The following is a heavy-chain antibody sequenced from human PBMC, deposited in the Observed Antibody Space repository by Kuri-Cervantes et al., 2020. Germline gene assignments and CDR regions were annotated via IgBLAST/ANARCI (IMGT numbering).Heavy chain of an antibody. Sequence: GSLRLSCAVSGYSISSGYYWGWIRQPPGKGLEWIGSIYHSGSTYYNPSLKSRVTISVDTSKNQFSLKLSSVTAADTAVYYCESDYYYVDVWGKGTTVTVSS. CDR2: IYHSGST. CDR1: GYSISSGYY. V-gene: IGHV4-38-2*01. CDR3: ESDYYYVDV. J-gene: IGHJ6*03.